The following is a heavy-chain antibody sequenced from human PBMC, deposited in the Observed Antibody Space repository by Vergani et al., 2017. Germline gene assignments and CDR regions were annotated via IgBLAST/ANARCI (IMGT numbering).Heavy chain of an antibody. V-gene: IGHV4-31*03. CDR2: IYYSGST. D-gene: IGHD3-22*01. CDR1: GGSISSGGYY. J-gene: IGHJ4*02. Sequence: QVQLQESGPGLVKPSQTLSLTCTVSGGSISSGGYYWSWIRQHPGKGLEWIGYIYYSGSTYYNPSLKSRVTISVDTSKNQFSLKLSSVTAADTAVYYCARDRRHYYDSSGYSIPFDYWGQGTLVTVSS. CDR3: ARDRRHYYDSSGYSIPFDY.